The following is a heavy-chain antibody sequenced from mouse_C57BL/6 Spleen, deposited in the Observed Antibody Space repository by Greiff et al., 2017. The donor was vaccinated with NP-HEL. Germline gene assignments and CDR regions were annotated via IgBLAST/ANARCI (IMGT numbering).Heavy chain of an antibody. V-gene: IGHV5-17*01. CDR2: ISSGSSTI. J-gene: IGHJ2*01. CDR1: GFTFSDYG. Sequence: EVKLMESGGGLVKPGGSLKLSCAASGFTFSDYGMHWVRQAPEKGLEWVAYISSGSSTIYYADTVKGRFTISRDNAKNTLFLQMTSLRSEDTAMYYCAWETGGFDYWGQGTTLTVSS. CDR3: AWETGGFDY. D-gene: IGHD4-1*01.